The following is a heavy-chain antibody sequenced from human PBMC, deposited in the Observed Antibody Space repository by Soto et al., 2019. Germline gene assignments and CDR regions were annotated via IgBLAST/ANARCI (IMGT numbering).Heavy chain of an antibody. Sequence: GGSLRLSCTASGFTFGDYAVNWVRQAPGKGLEWVGFIRSKAYGGTPEYAASVKGRFTISRDDSKSIAYLQMNSLKTEDTAVFYCARSLLNGMDAWGQGTTVTVSS. D-gene: IGHD2-15*01. CDR2: IRSKAYGGTP. J-gene: IGHJ6*02. CDR1: GFTFGDYA. V-gene: IGHV3-49*04. CDR3: ARSLLNGMDA.